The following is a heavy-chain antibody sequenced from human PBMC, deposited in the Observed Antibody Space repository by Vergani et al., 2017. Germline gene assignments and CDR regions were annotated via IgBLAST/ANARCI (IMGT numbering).Heavy chain of an antibody. V-gene: IGHV4-39*01. CDR1: GGSISSSSYY. Sequence: QLQLQESGPGLVKPSETLSLTCTVSGGSISSSSYYWGWIRQPPGKGQEWIGSIYYSGSTYYNPSLKSRVTISVDTSKNQFSLKLSSVTAADTAVYYCARQLYYYYYMDVWGKGTTVTVSS. J-gene: IGHJ6*03. CDR3: ARQLYYYYYMDV. CDR2: IYYSGST.